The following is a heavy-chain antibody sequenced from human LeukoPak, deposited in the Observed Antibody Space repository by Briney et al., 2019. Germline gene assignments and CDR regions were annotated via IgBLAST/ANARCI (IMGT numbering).Heavy chain of an antibody. CDR3: ARQDCSSTSCYMGGEFDY. Sequence: GESLKISCKGSGYSFTSYWIGWVRQMPGKGLEWMGIIYPGDSDTRYSPSFQGQVTISADKSISTAYLQWSSLKASDTAMYYCARQDCSSTSCYMGGEFDYWGQGTLVTVSS. J-gene: IGHJ4*02. V-gene: IGHV5-51*01. D-gene: IGHD2-2*02. CDR2: IYPGDSDT. CDR1: GYSFTSYW.